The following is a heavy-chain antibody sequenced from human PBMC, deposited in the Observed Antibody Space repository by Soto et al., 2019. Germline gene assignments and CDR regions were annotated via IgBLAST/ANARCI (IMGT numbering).Heavy chain of an antibody. CDR2: INHSGST. CDR3: ARGRRGYSYGYSSQTWIRFDP. V-gene: IGHV4-34*01. D-gene: IGHD5-18*01. CDR1: GGSLSGYY. Sequence: PSETLSLTCAVYGGSLSGYYWSWIRQPPGKGLEWIGEINHSGSTNYNPSLKSRVTISVDTSKNQFSLKLSSVTAADTAVYYCARGRRGYSYGYSSQTWIRFDPWGQGTLVTVSS. J-gene: IGHJ5*02.